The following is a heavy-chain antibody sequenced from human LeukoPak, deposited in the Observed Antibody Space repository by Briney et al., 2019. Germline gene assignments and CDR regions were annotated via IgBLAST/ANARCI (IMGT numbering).Heavy chain of an antibody. Sequence: GASVKVSCKASGYTFTSYDINWVRQATGQGLEWMGWMNPNSGNTGYAQKFQGRVTMTRNTSISTAYMELSSLRSEDTAGYYCARGSYYYDSSGPSGDYWGQGTLVTVSS. CDR2: MNPNSGNT. CDR3: ARGSYYYDSSGPSGDY. V-gene: IGHV1-8*01. J-gene: IGHJ4*02. D-gene: IGHD3-22*01. CDR1: GYTFTSYD.